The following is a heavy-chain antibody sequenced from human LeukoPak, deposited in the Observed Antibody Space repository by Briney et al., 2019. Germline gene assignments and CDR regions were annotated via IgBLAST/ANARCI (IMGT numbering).Heavy chain of an antibody. Sequence: SETLSLTCTVSGYSISSGYYWGWIRQPPGEGLEWIGSIYHSGSTYYNPSLKSRVTISVDTSKNQFSLKLSSVTAADTAVYYCARAFFCSSTSCYTPAAFDIWGQGTMVTVSS. CDR2: IYHSGST. CDR1: GYSISSGYY. J-gene: IGHJ3*02. V-gene: IGHV4-38-2*02. D-gene: IGHD2-2*02. CDR3: ARAFFCSSTSCYTPAAFDI.